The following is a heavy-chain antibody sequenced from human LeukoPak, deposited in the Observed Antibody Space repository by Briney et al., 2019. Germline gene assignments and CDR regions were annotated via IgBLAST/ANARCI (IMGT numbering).Heavy chain of an antibody. CDR2: MFYGGNT. V-gene: IGHV4-39*01. Sequence: SQTLSLTCTVSGGSISSGGYYWAWIRQPPGKGLEWIGSMFYGGNTFYSPSLKTRVSISVDTSMNQFSLRLNSVTAADTAVYYCARHTLVTSISTYNWFDPWGQGTLVTVSS. CDR3: ARHTLVTSISTYNWFDP. CDR1: GGSISSGGYY. J-gene: IGHJ5*02. D-gene: IGHD2-21*02.